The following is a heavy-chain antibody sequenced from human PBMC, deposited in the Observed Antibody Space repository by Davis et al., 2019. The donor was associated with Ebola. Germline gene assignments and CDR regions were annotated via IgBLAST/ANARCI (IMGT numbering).Heavy chain of an antibody. CDR1: GYTFNSYA. J-gene: IGHJ4*02. CDR3: AGLDSSTDY. V-gene: IGHV1-69*06. D-gene: IGHD6-13*01. CDR2: IIPIFGTA. Sequence: AASVKVSCKASGYTFNSYAMHWVRQAPGQGLEWMGGIIPIFGTANYAQKFQGRVTITADKSTSTAYMELSSLRSEDTAVYYCAGLDSSTDYWGQGTLVTVSS.